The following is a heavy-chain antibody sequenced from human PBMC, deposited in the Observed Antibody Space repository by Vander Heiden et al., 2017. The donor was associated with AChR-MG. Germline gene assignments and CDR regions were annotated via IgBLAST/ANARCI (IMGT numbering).Heavy chain of an antibody. CDR2: IYYSGGT. D-gene: IGHD2-2*01. CDR1: GGSISGSSHY. Sequence: QLQLQESGPGLLKPSETLSLTCTVSGGSISGSSHYWGWIRQPPGKGLEWIGSIYYSGGTYYNASLKSRVTFSVDTSKNQFSLRLSSVTAADTAFYYCARHYHRGAWFDPWGQGTLVTVS. J-gene: IGHJ5*02. V-gene: IGHV4-39*01. CDR3: ARHYHRGAWFDP.